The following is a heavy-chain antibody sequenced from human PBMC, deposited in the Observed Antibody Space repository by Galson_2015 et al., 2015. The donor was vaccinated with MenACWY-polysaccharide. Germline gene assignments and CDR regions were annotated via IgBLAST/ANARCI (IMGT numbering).Heavy chain of an antibody. V-gene: IGHV4-4*07. Sequence: ETLSLTYTVSLDSLSSSYWSWVRQSSDKGLEYIGRIHATGSTAYNPSFSSRVAMSVDLPSNNFFLRLASATASDTAIYYCAGRSLDNWYFDLWGRGTLVIVSS. CDR2: IHATGST. CDR1: LDSLSSSY. D-gene: IGHD1-1*01. CDR3: AGRSLDNWYFDL. J-gene: IGHJ2*01.